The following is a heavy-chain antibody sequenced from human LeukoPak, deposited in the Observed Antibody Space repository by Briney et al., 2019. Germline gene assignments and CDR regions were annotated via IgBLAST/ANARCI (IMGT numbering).Heavy chain of an antibody. CDR3: ASRTISGYGMDV. CDR2: ISYDGSNK. Sequence: GGSLRLSCAASGFTFSSYAMHWVRQAPGKGLEWVAVISYDGSNKYYADSVKGRFTISRDNSKNTLYLQMNSLRAEDTAVYYCASRTISGYGMDVWGQGTTVTVSS. CDR1: GFTFSSYA. V-gene: IGHV3-30-3*01. J-gene: IGHJ6*02. D-gene: IGHD3-3*01.